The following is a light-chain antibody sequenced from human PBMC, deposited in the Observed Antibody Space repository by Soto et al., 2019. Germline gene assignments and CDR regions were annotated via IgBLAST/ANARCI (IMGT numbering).Light chain of an antibody. CDR1: SSDIGAYNY. J-gene: IGLJ1*01. CDR2: DVS. CDR3: SSHTSSGTYV. Sequence: QSVLTQPASVSGSPGQSIAISCTGTSSDIGAYNYVSWYQQHPGKAPKLMIYDVSNRPSGVSNRFSGSKSGNTASLTISGLQAEDEADYYCSSHTSSGTYVFGSGTKLTV. V-gene: IGLV2-14*01.